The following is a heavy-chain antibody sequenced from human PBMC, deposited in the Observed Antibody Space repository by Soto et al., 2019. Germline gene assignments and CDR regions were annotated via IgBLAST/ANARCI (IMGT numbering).Heavy chain of an antibody. D-gene: IGHD2-2*02. CDR2: IYHSGST. Sequence: SETLSLTCTVSGGSISSAGHYWSWIRQHPGKGLEWIGHIYHSGSTYYNPSLWSRVTISVDTSKNQFSLTLNSVTAADTAVYYCAGAANILSTSNFDYWGQGTLVTV. V-gene: IGHV4-31*03. CDR3: AGAANILSTSNFDY. CDR1: GGSISSAGHY. J-gene: IGHJ4*02.